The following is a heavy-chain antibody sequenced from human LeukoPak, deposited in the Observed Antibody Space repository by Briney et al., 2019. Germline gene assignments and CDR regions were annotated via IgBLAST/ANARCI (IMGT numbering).Heavy chain of an antibody. J-gene: IGHJ4*02. CDR3: ARHVYNWNYVDY. Sequence: GESLKISCKGSGYSFTSYWISWVRQMPGKGLEWMGRIDPSDSYTNYSPSFQGHVTISADKSISTAYLQWSSLKASDTAMYYCARHVYNWNYVDYWGQGTLVTVSS. CDR1: GYSFTSYW. V-gene: IGHV5-10-1*01. D-gene: IGHD1-20*01. CDR2: IDPSDSYT.